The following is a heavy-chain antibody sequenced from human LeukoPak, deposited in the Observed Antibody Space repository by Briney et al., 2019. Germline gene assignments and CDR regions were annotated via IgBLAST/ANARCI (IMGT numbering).Heavy chain of an antibody. CDR2: ISGGSNYI. J-gene: IGHJ1*01. CDR3: ARDFGDSSEFSQH. V-gene: IGHV3-21*01. D-gene: IGHD6-13*01. Sequence: KTGESLRLSCTASGFTFSTYTMNWVRQSPGKGLEWVSSISGGSNYIYYGDSVKGRFTISRDNAKNSLYLQMNSLRAEDTAVYYCARDFGDSSEFSQHWGQGTLVTVSS. CDR1: GFTFSTYT.